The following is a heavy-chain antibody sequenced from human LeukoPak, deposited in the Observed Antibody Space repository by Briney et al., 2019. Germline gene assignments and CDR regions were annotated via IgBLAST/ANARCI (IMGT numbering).Heavy chain of an antibody. J-gene: IGHJ4*02. D-gene: IGHD1-26*01. V-gene: IGHV1-2*02. CDR3: ARDRWELLYYSDY. CDR1: GYTFTGYY. CDR2: INPNSGGT. Sequence: ASVKVSCKASGYTFTGYYMHWVRQAPGQGLEWMGWINPNSGGTNYAQKFQGRVTMTRDTSISTAYMELSRLRSDDTAVYYCARDRWELLYYSDYWGQGTLVTVSS.